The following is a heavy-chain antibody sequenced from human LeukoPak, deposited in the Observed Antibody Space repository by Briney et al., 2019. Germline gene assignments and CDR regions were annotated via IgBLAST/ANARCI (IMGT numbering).Heavy chain of an antibody. D-gene: IGHD3-16*01. CDR3: ASWGAGGNS. CDR2: INPDGSGK. V-gene: IGHV3-7*01. Sequence: GGSLRLSCEASGFTLSTYWMNWVRQVPGKGLDWVANINPDGSGKRYEDSVKGRFTIARDNADNSLSLQINSLRAEDTAVYYCASWGAGGNSWGQGTLVTVSS. CDR1: GFTLSTYW. J-gene: IGHJ4*02.